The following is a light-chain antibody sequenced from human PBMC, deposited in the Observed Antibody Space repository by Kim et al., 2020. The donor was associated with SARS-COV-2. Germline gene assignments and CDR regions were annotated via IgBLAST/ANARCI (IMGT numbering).Light chain of an antibody. CDR1: QSVAHR. CDR3: QQYDAWRS. CDR2: AAS. J-gene: IGKJ1*01. Sequence: SLSPGERATLSCRASQSVAHRLAWYQQIPGQPPRLLIYAASTMATGVPDRFSGSGSGTEFTLTISSLQSGDFAVYFCQQYDAWRSFGQGTKVDIK. V-gene: IGKV3-15*01.